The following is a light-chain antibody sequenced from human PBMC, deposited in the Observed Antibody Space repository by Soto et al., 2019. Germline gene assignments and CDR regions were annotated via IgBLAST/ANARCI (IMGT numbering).Light chain of an antibody. CDR2: EGN. V-gene: IGLV2-23*01. CDR1: SSDVLSYAA. J-gene: IGLJ3*02. CDR3: CSYVYSNSWV. Sequence: QSALTQPASVSGSPGQSITISCTGASSDVLSYAAVSWYQQQPGKAPKLIIYEGNKRPTGVSNLSSGPRSGNMASRTISGLQAEDEADYYCCSYVYSNSWVFGGGTKVTVL.